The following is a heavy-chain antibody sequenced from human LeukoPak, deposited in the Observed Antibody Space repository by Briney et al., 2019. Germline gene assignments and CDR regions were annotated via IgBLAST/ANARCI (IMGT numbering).Heavy chain of an antibody. Sequence: SETLSLTCTVSGGSISSGDYYWSWIRQPPGKGLEWIGYIYYSGSTYYNPSLKSRVTISVDTSKNQFSLKLSSVTAADTAVYYCAGNPYYYDSGKTDAFDIWGQGTMVTVSS. D-gene: IGHD3-22*01. CDR1: GGSISSGDYY. CDR2: IYYSGST. CDR3: AGNPYYYDSGKTDAFDI. J-gene: IGHJ3*02. V-gene: IGHV4-30-4*01.